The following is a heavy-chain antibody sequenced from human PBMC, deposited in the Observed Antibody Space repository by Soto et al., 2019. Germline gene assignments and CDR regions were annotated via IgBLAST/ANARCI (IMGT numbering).Heavy chain of an antibody. D-gene: IGHD4-17*01. CDR1: GFTFSSYA. CDR3: AKQLTTVTTPWFDY. Sequence: EVQLLESGGGLVQPGGSLRVSCVASGFTFSSYAMSWVRQAPGKGLEWVSAISGSGGSTSYADSVKGRFTISRDNSKNTLYLQMNSLRAEDTAVYYCAKQLTTVTTPWFDYWGQGTLVTVSS. CDR2: ISGSGGST. J-gene: IGHJ4*02. V-gene: IGHV3-23*01.